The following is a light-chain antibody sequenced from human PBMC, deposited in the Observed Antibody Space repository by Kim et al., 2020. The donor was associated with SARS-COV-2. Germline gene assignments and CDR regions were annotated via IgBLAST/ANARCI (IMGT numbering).Light chain of an antibody. CDR2: GAS. CDR3: QQYELSSGPIT. Sequence: EIVMTQSPATLSVSPGERATLSCRASQSVSSNLAWYQQKPGQAPRLLIYGASTRATGIPARFSGSGSGTDFSLTISSLQSEDFAVYYCQQYELSSGPITFGGGTKVDIK. V-gene: IGKV3-15*01. J-gene: IGKJ4*01. CDR1: QSVSSN.